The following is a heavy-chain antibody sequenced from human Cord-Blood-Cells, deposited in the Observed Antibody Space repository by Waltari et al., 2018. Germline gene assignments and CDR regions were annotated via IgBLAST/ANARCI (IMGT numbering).Heavy chain of an antibody. D-gene: IGHD6-13*01. V-gene: IGHV3-21*01. CDR3: ARDPGAAAGTGRY. J-gene: IGHJ4*02. CDR2: TSSSSSYI. CDR1: GFTISSYS. Sequence: ESGGGLVKPGGPLRLSCAASGFTISSYSMNWVRQAPGKGLEWVSSTSSSSSYIYYADSVKGRFTISRDNAKNSLYLQMNSLRAKDTDVYYCARDPGAAAGTGRYWGQGTLVTVSS.